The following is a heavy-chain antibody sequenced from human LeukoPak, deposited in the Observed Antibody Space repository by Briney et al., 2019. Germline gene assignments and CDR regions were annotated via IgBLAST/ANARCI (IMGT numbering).Heavy chain of an antibody. CDR3: ARVGDYGVYYFDY. CDR1: GYTFTSYD. V-gene: IGHV1-69*05. CDR2: IIPIFGTA. Sequence: SVKVSCKASGYTFTSYDINWVRQATGQGLEWMGRIIPIFGTANYAQKFQGRVTITTDESTSTAYMELSSLRSEDTAVYYCARVGDYGVYYFDYWGQGTLVTVSS. J-gene: IGHJ4*02. D-gene: IGHD4-17*01.